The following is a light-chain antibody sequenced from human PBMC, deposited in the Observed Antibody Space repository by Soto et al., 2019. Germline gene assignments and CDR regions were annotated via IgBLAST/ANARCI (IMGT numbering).Light chain of an antibody. Sequence: DLQMTQSPSSLSASVGDRVTITCQASQDISNYLNWYQQKPGKGPKLLIHGASNLETGVPSRFSGSGSGTDFTFTFSSLQPEDIATYYCQQYENLPFTFGPGTKVDIK. J-gene: IGKJ3*01. V-gene: IGKV1-33*01. CDR3: QQYENLPFT. CDR1: QDISNY. CDR2: GAS.